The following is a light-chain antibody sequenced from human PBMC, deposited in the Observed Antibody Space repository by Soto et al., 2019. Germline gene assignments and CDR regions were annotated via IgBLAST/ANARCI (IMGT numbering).Light chain of an antibody. V-gene: IGKV3-20*01. J-gene: IGKJ1*01. CDR2: GAS. CDR3: QQYGSSPWT. Sequence: EIVLTQSPGPLSLSPGERATLSCRASRSVSSSYLAWYQQKPGQAPRLLIYGASSRATGIPDRFSGSESGTDFHLTSIRLEPEDFAVYYCQQYGSSPWTFGQGTKVEIK. CDR1: RSVSSSY.